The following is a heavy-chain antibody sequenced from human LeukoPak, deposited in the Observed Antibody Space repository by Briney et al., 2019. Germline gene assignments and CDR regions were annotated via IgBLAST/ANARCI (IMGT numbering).Heavy chain of an antibody. CDR1: GGTFSSYA. Sequence: GASVKVSCKASGGTFSSYAISWVRQAPGQGLEWMGRIIPILGIANYAQKFQGRVTITADKSTSTAYMELSSLRSEDTAVYYCARPETYYYDSSGYYGPYYYGMDVWGQGTTVTVSS. CDR3: ARPETYYYDSSGYYGPYYYGMDV. J-gene: IGHJ6*02. V-gene: IGHV1-69*04. D-gene: IGHD3-22*01. CDR2: IIPILGIA.